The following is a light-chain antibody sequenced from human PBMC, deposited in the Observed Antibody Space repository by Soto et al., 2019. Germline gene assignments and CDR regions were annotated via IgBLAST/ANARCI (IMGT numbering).Light chain of an antibody. CDR1: QSVGSY. V-gene: IGKV3-11*01. CDR2: DTS. Sequence: EIVLTQSPATLSLSPGERATLSCRASQSVGSYLAWYQQKPGQAPRLLIYDTSNRATGIPARFSGSGSGTDFTLTISSLAPEDFAVYYCQQRSNRLTFGGGTKVDIK. CDR3: QQRSNRLT. J-gene: IGKJ4*01.